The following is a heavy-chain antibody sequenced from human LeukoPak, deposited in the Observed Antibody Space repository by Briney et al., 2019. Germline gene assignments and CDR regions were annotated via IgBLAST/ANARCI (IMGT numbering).Heavy chain of an antibody. CDR2: ISSSGSTI. D-gene: IGHD2-15*01. CDR1: GFIFSTYE. CDR3: ARDPSAAFDY. V-gene: IGHV3-48*03. J-gene: IGHJ4*02. Sequence: GGSLRLSCAASGFIFSTYEMNWVRQAPGKGLEWVSYISSSGSTIYYADSVKGRFTISRDNAKNSLYLQMNSLRAEDTAVYYCARDPSAAFDYWGQGTLVTVSS.